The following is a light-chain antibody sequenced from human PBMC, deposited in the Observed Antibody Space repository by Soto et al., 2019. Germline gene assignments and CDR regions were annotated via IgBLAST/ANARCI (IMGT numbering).Light chain of an antibody. V-gene: IGLV2-14*01. J-gene: IGLJ1*01. CDR3: NSYASSTAYV. CDR1: SSDVGRYNY. Sequence: QSVLTQPASLSGSPGQSVTISCTGASSDVGRYNYVSWYQLHPGKAPKLIIYEVSNRPSGVSNRFSGSQSGNTASLTISGLRAEEEADYYCNSYASSTAYVFGTGTKLTVL. CDR2: EVS.